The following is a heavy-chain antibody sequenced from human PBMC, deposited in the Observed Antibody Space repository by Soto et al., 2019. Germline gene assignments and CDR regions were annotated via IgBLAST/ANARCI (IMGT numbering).Heavy chain of an antibody. CDR3: ARASCSSTSCYPSYYYGIDV. J-gene: IGHJ6*02. CDR1: GGSISSGGYY. Sequence: KPSETLSLTCTVSGGSISSGGYYWSWIRQHPGKGLEWIGYIYYSGSTYYNPSLKSRLTISVDTSKSQFSLKLSSVTAADTAVYYCARASCSSTSCYPSYYYGIDVWGQGITVTVSS. V-gene: IGHV4-31*03. D-gene: IGHD2-2*01. CDR2: IYYSGST.